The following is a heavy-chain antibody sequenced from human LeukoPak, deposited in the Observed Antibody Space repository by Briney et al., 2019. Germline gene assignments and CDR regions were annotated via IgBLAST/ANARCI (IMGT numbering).Heavy chain of an antibody. CDR3: AREPVAGTAPR. Sequence: PGGSLRLSCAASGFTFSSYSMNWVRQAPGKGLEWVSSISSSSSYIYYADSVKGRFTISRDNAKNSLYLQMNSLTAEDTAVYYCAREPVAGTAPRWGQGTLVTVSS. V-gene: IGHV3-21*01. CDR2: ISSSSSYI. D-gene: IGHD6-19*01. J-gene: IGHJ4*02. CDR1: GFTFSSYS.